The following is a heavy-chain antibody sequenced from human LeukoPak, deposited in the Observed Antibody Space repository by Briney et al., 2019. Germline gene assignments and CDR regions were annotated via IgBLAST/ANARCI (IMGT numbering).Heavy chain of an antibody. D-gene: IGHD2-15*01. J-gene: IGHJ4*02. CDR2: ISGSGGST. CDR3: AKSPLQYCSGGSCYAMLFDY. Sequence: PGGSLRLSCAASGCTFSSYAMHWVRQAPGKGLEWVSAISGSGGSTYYADSVKGRFTISRDNSKNTLYLQMNSLRAEDTAVYYCAKSPLQYCSGGSCYAMLFDYWGQGTLVTVSS. V-gene: IGHV3-23*01. CDR1: GCTFSSYA.